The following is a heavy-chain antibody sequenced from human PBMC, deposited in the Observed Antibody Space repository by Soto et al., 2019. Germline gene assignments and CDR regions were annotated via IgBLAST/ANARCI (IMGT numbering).Heavy chain of an antibody. CDR3: AKTHSSSSWFFDY. CDR2: IRSKPYGGTT. CDR1: GFTFTDFA. V-gene: IGHV3-49*03. J-gene: IGHJ4*02. D-gene: IGHD6-13*01. Sequence: PGGSLRLSCTTSGFTFTDFAMTWFRQAPGKGPEWVGFIRSKPYGGTTDYAASVKGRFTISRDDSNTIAYLQMNSLRTEDTAVYYCAKTHSSSSWFFDYWGQGTLVTVS.